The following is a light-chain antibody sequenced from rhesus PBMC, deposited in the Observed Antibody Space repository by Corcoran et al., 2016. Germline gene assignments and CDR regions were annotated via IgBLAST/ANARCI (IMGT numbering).Light chain of an antibody. V-gene: IGKV2-104*02. Sequence: DIVMTQTPLSLPVTPGEPASISCRSSQSLLHSDGKTFLDWYLQKPGQSPQLLIYEVSTRASGVPDRFSGSGSGTVFTLKISRMEAEDVGIYYCMQGFQFPYTFGQGTKVEIK. CDR2: EVS. CDR1: QSLLHSDGKTF. J-gene: IGKJ2*01. CDR3: MQGFQFPYT.